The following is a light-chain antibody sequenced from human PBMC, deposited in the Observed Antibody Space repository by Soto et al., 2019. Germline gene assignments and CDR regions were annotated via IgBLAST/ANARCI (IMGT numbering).Light chain of an antibody. CDR1: QTFMGH. J-gene: IGKJ2*01. CDR2: GAS. CDR3: QQSYRIPPT. V-gene: IGKV1-39*01. Sequence: DIPMTQSPPSLSASVGDTVTITCRSNQTFMGHFNWYHQKPGKAPNLLIYGASFLQSGVPSRFSGSGSGTDFTLTISSLQPEDSSTYYCQQSYRIPPTFGQGTKVEI.